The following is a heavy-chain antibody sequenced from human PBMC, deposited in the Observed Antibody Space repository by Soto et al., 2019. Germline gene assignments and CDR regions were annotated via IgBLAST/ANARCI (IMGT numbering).Heavy chain of an antibody. D-gene: IGHD1-26*01. Sequence: PGGSLRLSCAASGFSFSTHTMNWVRQAPGQGLEWVSSVSSSGSYIFYSESLKGRFTISIDNAKNSLHLQMNSLRAEYTAMYYCARGSSAWEAFDIWGQGTLVTVSS. CDR3: ARGSSAWEAFDI. V-gene: IGHV3-21*06. CDR1: GFSFSTHT. J-gene: IGHJ4*02. CDR2: VSSSGSYI.